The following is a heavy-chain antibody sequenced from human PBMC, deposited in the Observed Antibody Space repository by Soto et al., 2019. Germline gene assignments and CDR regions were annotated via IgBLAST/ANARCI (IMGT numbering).Heavy chain of an antibody. CDR1: VGPLSSYA. Sequence: SVKTSCKSPVGPLSSYAISLVRQAPGQGLEWRGGIIPIFGTANYAKKFQGRVTITADGSTSTAQMELSSLRSEDTDVYYCAMYYSSGRPRWGKGTLVTVSA. J-gene: IGHJ4*02. D-gene: IGHD3-22*01. V-gene: IGHV1-69*13. CDR3: AMYYSSGRPR. CDR2: IIPIFGTA.